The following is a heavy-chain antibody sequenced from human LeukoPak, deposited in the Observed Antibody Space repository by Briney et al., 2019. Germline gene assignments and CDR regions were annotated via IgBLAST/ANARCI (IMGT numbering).Heavy chain of an antibody. CDR1: GYSFTNYW. V-gene: IGHV5-51*01. J-gene: IGHJ3*02. D-gene: IGHD5-18*01. CDR3: ARPSSGFSYEAFDI. CDR2: IYPGDSDT. Sequence: GESLKISCKASGYSFTNYWIGWVRRMPGKGLEWMGIIYPGDSDTRYSPSFQGQVTISADKSISTAYLQWSSLKASDTAMYYCARPSSGFSYEAFDIWGQGTMVTVSS.